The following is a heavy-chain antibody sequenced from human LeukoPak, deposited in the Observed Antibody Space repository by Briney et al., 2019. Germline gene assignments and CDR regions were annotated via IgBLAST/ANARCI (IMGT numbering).Heavy chain of an antibody. CDR1: GLNVKNNY. CDR2: IYSGGNT. Sequence: PGGSLRLSCVTSGLNVKNNYMFWVCQSPVKGLEWVSIIYSGGNTFYADSVKGRFTISRDNSKNTLYLQMTSLKAEDTGVYYCAREFDYGTLPGPYWGPGTLVIVSS. J-gene: IGHJ4*02. V-gene: IGHV3-53*01. D-gene: IGHD3-9*01. CDR3: AREFDYGTLPGPY.